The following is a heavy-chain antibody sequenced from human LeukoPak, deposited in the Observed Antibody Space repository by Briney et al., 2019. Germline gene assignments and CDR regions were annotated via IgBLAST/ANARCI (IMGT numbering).Heavy chain of an antibody. J-gene: IGHJ4*02. CDR1: GFTFSSYS. V-gene: IGHV3-21*01. CDR2: ISSSSSYI. D-gene: IGHD5-18*01. CDR3: APDVDTAMRY. Sequence: GGSLRLSCAASGFTFSSYSMNWVRQAPGKGLEWVSSISSSSSYIYYADSVKGRFTISRGNAKNSLYLQMNSLRAEDTAVYYCAPDVDTAMRYWGQGTLVTVSS.